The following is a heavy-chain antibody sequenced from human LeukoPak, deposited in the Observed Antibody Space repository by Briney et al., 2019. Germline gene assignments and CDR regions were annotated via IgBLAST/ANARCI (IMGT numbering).Heavy chain of an antibody. CDR1: GYTFTSYA. D-gene: IGHD3-22*01. CDR3: ARQGEYYYDSSGLSTSVAY. Sequence: GASVKVSCKASGYTFTSYAMNWVRQAPGQGLEWMGRINTNTGSPTYAQGFTGRFVFSLDTSVSTAYLQISSPKAEDTAVYYCARQGEYYYDSSGLSTSVAYWGQGTLVTVSS. CDR2: INTNTGSP. J-gene: IGHJ4*02. V-gene: IGHV7-4-1*02.